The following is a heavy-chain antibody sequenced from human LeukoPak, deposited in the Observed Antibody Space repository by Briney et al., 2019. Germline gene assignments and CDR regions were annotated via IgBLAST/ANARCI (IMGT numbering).Heavy chain of an antibody. J-gene: IGHJ6*02. CDR2: ISYDGSNK. V-gene: IGHV3-30*03. Sequence: GGPLRLSCAASGFTFSSYGMHWVRQAPGKGLEWVAVISYDGSNKYYADSVKGRFTISRDNSKNTLYLQMNSLRAEDTAVYYCASYGMDVWGQGTTVTVSS. CDR3: ASYGMDV. CDR1: GFTFSSYG.